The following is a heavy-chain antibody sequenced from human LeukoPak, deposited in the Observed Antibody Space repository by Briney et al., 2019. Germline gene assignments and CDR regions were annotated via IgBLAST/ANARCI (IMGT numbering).Heavy chain of an antibody. J-gene: IGHJ6*02. CDR1: GDSISSGNYY. D-gene: IGHD1-14*01. Sequence: PSQTLSLTCTVSGDSISSGNYYWSWIRQHPGEDLEWIGYIHNSGSTYYNPSLKSRVNISLDTSKKQFSLKMNSVTAADTAVYFCASISHHKYYAMDVWGQGATVSVSS. CDR2: IHNSGST. V-gene: IGHV4-31*03. CDR3: ASISHHKYYAMDV.